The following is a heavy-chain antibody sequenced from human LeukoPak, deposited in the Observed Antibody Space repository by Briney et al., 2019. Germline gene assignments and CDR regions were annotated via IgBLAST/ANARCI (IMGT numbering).Heavy chain of an antibody. CDR1: GFTFSSHG. CDR2: IWYDGSKR. V-gene: IGHV3-33*01. D-gene: IGHD2-15*01. Sequence: GGSLRLSCAASGFTFSSHGMHWVRQAPGKGLEWVAVIWYDGSKRYYADSVKGRFTISRDDSKNTLYLQMNSLRDEDAAVYYCARDPASSFDYWGQGTLVTVSS. CDR3: ARDPASSFDY. J-gene: IGHJ4*02.